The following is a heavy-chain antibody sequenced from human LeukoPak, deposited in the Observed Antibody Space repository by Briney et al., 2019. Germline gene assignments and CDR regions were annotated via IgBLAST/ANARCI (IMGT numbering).Heavy chain of an antibody. V-gene: IGHV3-23*01. Sequence: GGSLRLSCAASGFTFSRSATSWVRQAPGKGLEWVSAISNNGGYTYYADSVQGRFTISRDNSKSTLCLQMNSLRAEDTAVYYCAKQLGYCSDGSCYFPYWGQGTLVTVSS. D-gene: IGHD2-15*01. CDR3: AKQLGYCSDGSCYFPY. CDR2: ISNNGGYT. J-gene: IGHJ4*02. CDR1: GFTFSRSA.